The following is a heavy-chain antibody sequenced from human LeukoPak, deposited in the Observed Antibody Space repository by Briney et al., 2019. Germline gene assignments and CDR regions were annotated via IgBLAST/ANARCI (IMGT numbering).Heavy chain of an antibody. V-gene: IGHV3-30*02. CDR2: IRYDGSNK. D-gene: IGHD1-26*01. CDR3: ANCEHEEWELLSFDY. CDR1: GFTVSSNY. J-gene: IGHJ4*02. Sequence: PGGSLRLSCAASGFTVSSNYMSWVRQAPGKGLEWVAFIRYDGSNKYYADSVKGRFTISRDNSKNTLYLQMNSLRAEDTAVYYCANCEHEEWELLSFDYWGQGTLVTVSS.